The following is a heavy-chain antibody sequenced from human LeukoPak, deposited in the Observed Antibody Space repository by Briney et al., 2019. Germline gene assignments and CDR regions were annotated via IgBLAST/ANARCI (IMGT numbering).Heavy chain of an antibody. V-gene: IGHV5-51*01. CDR2: IYPGDSDT. CDR1: GYSFTSYW. Sequence: GESLKISXKGSGYSFTSYWIGWVRQMPGKGLEWMGIIYPGDSDTRYSPSFQGQVTISADKSISTAYLQWSSLKASDTAMYYCARQPYYDWLRNWFDPWGQGTLVTVSS. J-gene: IGHJ5*02. CDR3: ARQPYYDWLRNWFDP. D-gene: IGHD3-3*01.